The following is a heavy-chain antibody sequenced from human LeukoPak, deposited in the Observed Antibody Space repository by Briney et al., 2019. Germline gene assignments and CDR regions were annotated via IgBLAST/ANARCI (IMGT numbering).Heavy chain of an antibody. CDR3: AIRGADYVWGSYRSGSFDY. CDR2: IIPIFGTA. D-gene: IGHD3-16*02. J-gene: IGHJ4*02. Sequence: SVKVSCNASGGTFSSYAISWVRQAPGQGLEWMGGIIPIFGTANYAQKFQGRVTITADESTSTAYMELSSLRSEDTAVYYCAIRGADYVWGSYRSGSFDYWGQGTLVTVSS. V-gene: IGHV1-69*01. CDR1: GGTFSSYA.